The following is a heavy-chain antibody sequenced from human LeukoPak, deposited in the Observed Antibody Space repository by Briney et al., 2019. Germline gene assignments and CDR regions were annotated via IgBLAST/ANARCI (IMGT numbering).Heavy chain of an antibody. Sequence: GGSLRLSCAASGFTFSIFWMHWVRQAPGKGLVWVSRISTDGSSTSYADSVKGRFTISRDNAKNTLYLQMNSLRAEDTAVYYCARDPVLRYFDWSHAFDIWGQGTMVTVSS. D-gene: IGHD3-9*01. J-gene: IGHJ3*02. CDR1: GFTFSIFW. CDR2: ISTDGSST. V-gene: IGHV3-74*01. CDR3: ARDPVLRYFDWSHAFDI.